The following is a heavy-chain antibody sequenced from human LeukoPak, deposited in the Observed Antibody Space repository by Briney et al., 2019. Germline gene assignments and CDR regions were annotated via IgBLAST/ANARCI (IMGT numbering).Heavy chain of an antibody. CDR1: GYTLTELS. D-gene: IGHD1-26*01. J-gene: IGHJ4*02. V-gene: IGHV1-24*01. CDR3: ARGFLRELDY. Sequence: GASVKVSCKVSGYTLTELSMHWVRQAPGKGLEWMGGFDPEDGETIYAQKLQGRVTMTTDTSTSTAYMELRSLRSDDTAVYYCARGFLRELDYWGQGTLVTVSS. CDR2: FDPEDGET.